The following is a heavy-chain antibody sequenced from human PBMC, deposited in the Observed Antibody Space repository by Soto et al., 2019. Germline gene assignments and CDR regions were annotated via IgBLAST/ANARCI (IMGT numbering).Heavy chain of an antibody. J-gene: IGHJ4*02. CDR3: ARRLYGDYDY. CDR1: VYSFTTSG. CDR2: ISTYNGNT. D-gene: IGHD4-17*01. V-gene: IGHV1-18*01. Sequence: QAQLVQSGAEVKEPGASVKVSCKASVYSFTTSGITWGRQAPGQGLEWRGWISTYNGNTNYAQKLQDRVTLTTDTSTSTAYMELRSLRSDDTAVYYCARRLYGDYDYWGQGTLVTVSS.